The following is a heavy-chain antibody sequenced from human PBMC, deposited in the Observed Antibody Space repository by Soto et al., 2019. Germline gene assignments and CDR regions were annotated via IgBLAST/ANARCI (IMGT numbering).Heavy chain of an antibody. CDR3: ARDSMAALDY. D-gene: IGHD6-6*01. Sequence: QVQLVESGGGVVQPGRSLRLSCAASGFTFSSYGMHWVSQAPGKGLEWVGVIWYDGSNKYYADSVKGRFTISRDNSKNTLNLQMNSLRAEDTAVYYCARDSMAALDYWGPGIPVTVSS. J-gene: IGHJ4*02. CDR1: GFTFSSYG. V-gene: IGHV3-33*01. CDR2: IWYDGSNK.